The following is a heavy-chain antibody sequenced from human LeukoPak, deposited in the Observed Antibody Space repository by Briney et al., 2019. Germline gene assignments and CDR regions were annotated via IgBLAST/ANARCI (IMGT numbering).Heavy chain of an antibody. V-gene: IGHV3-21*01. D-gene: IGHD2-15*01. CDR3: ARVGCSGGSCYSDY. CDR1: GFTFNSYS. CDR2: ISSSSSYI. J-gene: IGHJ4*02. Sequence: PGGSLRLSCAASGFTFNSYSMNWVRQAPGKGLEWVSSISSSSSYIYYADSVKGRFTISRDNAKNSLYLQMNSLRAEDTAVYYCARVGCSGGSCYSDYWGQGTLVTVSS.